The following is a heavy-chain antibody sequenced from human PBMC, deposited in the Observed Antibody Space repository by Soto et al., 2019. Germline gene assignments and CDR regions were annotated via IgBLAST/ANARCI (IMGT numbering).Heavy chain of an antibody. V-gene: IGHV3-23*01. CDR3: AKGSVVVAAKVDS. D-gene: IGHD2-21*02. CDR2: ISSSGYSA. CDR1: GFTYNTYA. J-gene: IGHJ4*02. Sequence: EVQLLESGGALVQPGVSLSLSCEASGFTYNTYAMGWVRQAPGEGLEWVSAISSSGYSAYYADSVKGRFTISRDNSRNTMFLQMNKLSAQDTAVYSCAKGSVVVAAKVDSWGQGTQVTVSS.